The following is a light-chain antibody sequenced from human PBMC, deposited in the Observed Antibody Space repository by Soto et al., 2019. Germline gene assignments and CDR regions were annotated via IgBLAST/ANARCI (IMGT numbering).Light chain of an antibody. CDR2: STS. CDR3: QQGYNTLFT. J-gene: IGKJ4*01. V-gene: IGKV1-39*01. CDR1: QNIRNY. Sequence: DIQMTQSPSSLSASVGDRVTITCRASQNIRNYLSWYQQKPGKAPKLLIYSTSTLQSDVPSRFSGSGSGTDFTLTITNLQPEDFATYYCQQGYNTLFTFGDGTKVDIK.